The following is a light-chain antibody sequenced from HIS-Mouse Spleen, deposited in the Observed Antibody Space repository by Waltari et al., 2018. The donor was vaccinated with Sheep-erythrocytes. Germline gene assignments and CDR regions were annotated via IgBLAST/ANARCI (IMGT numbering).Light chain of an antibody. CDR2: AAS. J-gene: IGKJ1*01. CDR3: QKYNRALTWT. Sequence: DIQMTQSPSSLSASVGDRVTIPCRASQGISNYLAWYQQKPGKVPNLLIYAASTLQSRVPARCSGSGSGTDFTLTISSLQPEDVATYYCQKYNRALTWTFGQGTKVEIK. V-gene: IGKV1-27*01. CDR1: QGISNY.